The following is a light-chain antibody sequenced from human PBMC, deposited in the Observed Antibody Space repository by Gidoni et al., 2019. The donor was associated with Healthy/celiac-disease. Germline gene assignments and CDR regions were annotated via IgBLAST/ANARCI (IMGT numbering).Light chain of an antibody. J-gene: IGLJ3*02. V-gene: IGLV2-14*01. Sequence: QSALTQPVSVSGPPGQSVTISCTGTSSDVGGYNYVSWYQQHPGKAPKLMIYEVSNRPSGVPDRFSGSKSGNTASLTISGLQAEDEADYYCSSYTSSSTWVFGGGTKLTVL. CDR3: SSYTSSSTWV. CDR1: SSDVGGYNY. CDR2: EVS.